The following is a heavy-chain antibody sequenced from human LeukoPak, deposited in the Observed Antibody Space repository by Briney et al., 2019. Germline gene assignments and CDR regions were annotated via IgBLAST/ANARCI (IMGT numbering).Heavy chain of an antibody. CDR3: ARDSSGPINY. J-gene: IGHJ4*02. CDR1: GYTFSSYA. CDR2: ITTNTGNP. D-gene: IGHD3-22*01. Sequence: ASVKVSCKASGYTFSSYAINWVRQAPGQGPEWMGWITTNTGNPTYAQGFTGRFVFSLDTSVSTAYLQISSLKAEDTAVYYCARDSSGPINYWGQGTLVTVSS. V-gene: IGHV7-4-1*02.